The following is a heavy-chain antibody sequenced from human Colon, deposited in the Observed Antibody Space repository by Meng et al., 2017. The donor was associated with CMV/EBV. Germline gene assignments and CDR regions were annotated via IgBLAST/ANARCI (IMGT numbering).Heavy chain of an antibody. J-gene: IGHJ5*02. D-gene: IGHD3-3*01. V-gene: IGHV4-39*07. CDR3: ARDYESWFDP. Sequence: TCTVSGGSINSNSSYWGWIRQPPGKGLEWIGTVDYSGSTFYNPSLKTRLVISLDTSFNQFSLRLTSVTAADTAVYYCARDYESWFDPWGQGTLVTVS. CDR1: GGSINSNSSY. CDR2: VDYSGST.